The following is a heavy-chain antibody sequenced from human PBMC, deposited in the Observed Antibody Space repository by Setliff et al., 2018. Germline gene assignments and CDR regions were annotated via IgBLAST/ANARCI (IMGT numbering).Heavy chain of an antibody. Sequence: SETLSLTCTVSGGSISSGSYYWSWIRQPAGKGLEWIGHIYTSGSTNYNPSLKSRVTTSLDTSRNQVSLKLSSVTAADTAVYYCARDRQYCSSTSCYTSYFYYYAMDIWGQGTTVTVSS. V-gene: IGHV4-61*09. CDR3: ARDRQYCSSTSCYTSYFYYYAMDI. D-gene: IGHD2-2*02. CDR1: GGSISSGSYY. CDR2: IYTSGST. J-gene: IGHJ6*02.